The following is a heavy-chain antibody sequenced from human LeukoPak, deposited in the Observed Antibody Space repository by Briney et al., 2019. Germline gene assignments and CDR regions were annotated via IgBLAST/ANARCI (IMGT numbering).Heavy chain of an antibody. CDR1: GFTFSGYG. CDR3: AGVTWYFDY. J-gene: IGHJ4*02. V-gene: IGHV3-30*03. D-gene: IGHD5-18*01. Sequence: GGSLRLSCAASGFTFSGYGMHWVRQAPGKGLDWVAVISFDGSYKYYADSVKGRLTISRDNSKNTLYLQMNSLRAEDTAVYYCAGVTWYFDYWGQGTLVTVSS. CDR2: ISFDGSYK.